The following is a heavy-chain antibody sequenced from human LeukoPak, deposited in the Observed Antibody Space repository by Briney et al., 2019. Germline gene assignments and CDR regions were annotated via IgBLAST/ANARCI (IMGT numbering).Heavy chain of an antibody. V-gene: IGHV3-48*04. J-gene: IGHJ4*02. CDR3: ARDPILPPYGFVDY. CDR1: GFTFSSYS. D-gene: IGHD3-16*01. CDR2: ISSSSSTI. Sequence: PGGSLRLSCAASGFTFSSYSMNWVRQAPGKGLEWVSYISSSSSTIYYADSVKGRFTISRDNAKNSLYLQMNSLRAEDTAVYYCARDPILPPYGFVDYWGQGTLVTVSS.